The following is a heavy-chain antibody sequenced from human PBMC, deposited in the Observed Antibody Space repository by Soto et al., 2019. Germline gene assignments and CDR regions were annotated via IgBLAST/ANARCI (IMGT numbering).Heavy chain of an antibody. D-gene: IGHD3-9*01. V-gene: IGHV1-18*01. J-gene: IGHJ3*02. CDR2: ISAYNGNT. Sequence: QVQLVQSGAEVKKPVASVKVSCKASGYTFTSYGISWVRQAPGQGLEWMGWISAYNGNTNYAQKLQGRVTMTTDTSTSTAYMELRSLRSDDTAVYYCARDRPLRYFDWLPISDAFDIWGQGTMVTVSS. CDR3: ARDRPLRYFDWLPISDAFDI. CDR1: GYTFTSYG.